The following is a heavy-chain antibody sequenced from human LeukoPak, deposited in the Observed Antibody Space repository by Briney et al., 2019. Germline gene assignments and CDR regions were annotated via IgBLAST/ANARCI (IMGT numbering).Heavy chain of an antibody. V-gene: IGHV4-59*01. J-gene: IGHJ4*02. CDR3: ARLWHSSSWYDGFDY. Sequence: PSETLSLTCTVSGGSISTYYWSWIRQPPGKGLEWIGYIYYSGSTNYNPSLKSRVTISVDTSKNQFSLKLSSVTAADTAVYYCARLWHSSSWYDGFDYWGQGTLVTVSS. CDR2: IYYSGST. CDR1: GGSISTYY. D-gene: IGHD6-13*01.